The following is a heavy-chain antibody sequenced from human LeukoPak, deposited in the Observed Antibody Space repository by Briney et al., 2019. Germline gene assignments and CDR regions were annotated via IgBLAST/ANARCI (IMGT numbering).Heavy chain of an antibody. J-gene: IGHJ4*02. CDR2: IYYSGST. CDR1: GGSISSGGYY. CDR3: ARDRGSSWYFDY. V-gene: IGHV4-31*03. Sequence: SETLSLTCTVSGGSISSGGYYWSWIRQHPGKGLEWIGYIYYSGSTYYNPSLKSRVTISVDTSKNQFSLKLSSVTAADTAVSYCARDRGSSWYFDYWGQGTLVTVSS. D-gene: IGHD6-13*01.